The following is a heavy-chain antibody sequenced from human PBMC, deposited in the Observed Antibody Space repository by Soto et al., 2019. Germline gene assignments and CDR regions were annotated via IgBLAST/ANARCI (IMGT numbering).Heavy chain of an antibody. J-gene: IGHJ4*02. V-gene: IGHV1-69*01. CDR1: GGTFSSYA. CDR2: VISIFGTA. Sequence: QVQLVQTGAEVKKPGSSVKVSCKASGGTFSSYAISCVRQAPGQGLEWMGGVISIFGTANYAQKFQGRVTITADESTSTAYMELSSLRSEDTAVYYCASTPDYDEWSPRTQSDYFDYWGRGTLVTVSS. CDR3: ASTPDYDEWSPRTQSDYFDY. D-gene: IGHD3-3*01.